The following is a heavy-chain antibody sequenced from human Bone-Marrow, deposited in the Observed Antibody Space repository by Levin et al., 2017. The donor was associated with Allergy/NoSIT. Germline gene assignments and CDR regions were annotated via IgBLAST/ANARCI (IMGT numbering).Heavy chain of an antibody. CDR1: GFTFGSDA. V-gene: IGHV3-23*01. CDR2: VSGRGAST. J-gene: IGHJ6*02. Sequence: PGGSLRLSCAASGFTFGSDAMTWVRQVPGKGLEWVATVSGRGASTYSSDSVKGRFTISRDNSRNTLHLQMNSLRAADTAVSYCARLQTSPCLNGVCFRRSHYFGLDVWGQGTTVTVSS. D-gene: IGHD2-8*01. CDR3: ARLQTSPCLNGVCFRRSHYFGLDV.